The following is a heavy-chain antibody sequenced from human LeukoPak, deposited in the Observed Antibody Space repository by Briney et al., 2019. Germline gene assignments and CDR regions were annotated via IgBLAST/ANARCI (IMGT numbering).Heavy chain of an antibody. D-gene: IGHD1-26*01. Sequence: GGSLRLSCAASGFTFSSDWMHWVRQAPGKGLVWVSRINSDGSSTAYADSVKGRFTISRDNAKNTLYLQMNSLRAEDTAVYYCARALGSPLDYWAREPWSPSPQ. V-gene: IGHV3-74*01. CDR1: GFTFSSDW. CDR2: INSDGSST. J-gene: IGHJ4*02. CDR3: ARALGSPLDY.